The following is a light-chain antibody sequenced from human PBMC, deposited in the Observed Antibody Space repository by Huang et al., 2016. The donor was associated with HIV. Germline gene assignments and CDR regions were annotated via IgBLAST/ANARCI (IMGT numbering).Light chain of an antibody. V-gene: IGKV4-1*01. J-gene: IGKJ1*01. Sequence: DIVMTQSPDSLAVSLGERATINCKSSQNILYSANNNNYLAWYQQKPGQPPKLLIYWASSREAGVPDRFSGSGSGTDFTLTISSLQAEDVAVYYCQQYYTTPWTFGQGPRWKSN. CDR1: QNILYSANNNNY. CDR2: WAS. CDR3: QQYYTTPWT.